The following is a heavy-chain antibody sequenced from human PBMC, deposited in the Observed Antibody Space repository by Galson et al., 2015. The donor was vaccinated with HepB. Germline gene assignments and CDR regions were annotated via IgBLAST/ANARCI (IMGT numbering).Heavy chain of an antibody. J-gene: IGHJ6*02. CDR3: GRVAGTIYYYGMDV. CDR1: GDSVSSNSAA. V-gene: IGHV6-1*01. D-gene: IGHD6-19*01. Sequence: CAISGDSVSSNSAAWNWIRRSPSRGLEWLGRTYYRSKWYSDYAVSVRSRVTINPDTPKNQFSLQLKSVTPEDTAVYYCGRVAGTIYYYGMDVWGQGTTVTVSS. CDR2: TYYRSKWYS.